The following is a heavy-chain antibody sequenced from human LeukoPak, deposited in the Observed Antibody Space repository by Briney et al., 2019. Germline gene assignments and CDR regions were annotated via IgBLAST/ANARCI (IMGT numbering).Heavy chain of an antibody. D-gene: IGHD6-19*01. CDR1: GYTFTSYA. V-gene: IGHV1-3*01. CDR2: INAGNGNT. Sequence: ASVKVSCKASGYTFTSYAMHWVRQAPGQRLEWMGWINAGNGNTKYSQKFQGRVTITRDTSASTAYMELSSLRSEDTAVYYCARALINIAVAGTRRHFDYWGQGTLVTVSS. J-gene: IGHJ4*02. CDR3: ARALINIAVAGTRRHFDY.